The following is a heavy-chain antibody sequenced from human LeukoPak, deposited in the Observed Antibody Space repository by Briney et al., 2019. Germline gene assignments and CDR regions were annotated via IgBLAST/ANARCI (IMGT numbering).Heavy chain of an antibody. D-gene: IGHD3-16*01. CDR3: ARGHNWYYMDV. CDR1: GGSFSDYY. J-gene: IGHJ6*03. V-gene: IGHV4-34*01. CDR2: VNHSGST. Sequence: NPSETLSLTCAAYGGSFSDYYWSWIRQPPGKGLEWIGEVNHSGSTNYNPSLKSRVTMSVDTSMNQFSLKLSSVTAADTAVYYCARGHNWYYMDVWGKGTTVTVSS.